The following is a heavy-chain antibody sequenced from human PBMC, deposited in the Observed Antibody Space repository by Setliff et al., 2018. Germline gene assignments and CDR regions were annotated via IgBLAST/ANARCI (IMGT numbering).Heavy chain of an antibody. J-gene: IGHJ5*02. CDR3: ARVLNWFDP. D-gene: IGHD1-26*01. V-gene: IGHV4-39*07. CDR2: IYYRGST. Sequence: NPSETLSLTCTVSGGSISSSSYYWGWIRQPPGKGLEWIGSIYYRGSTYYNPSLKSRVTISVDTSKNQFSLKLSSVTAADTAVYYCARVLNWFDPWGQGTQVTVSS. CDR1: GGSISSSSYY.